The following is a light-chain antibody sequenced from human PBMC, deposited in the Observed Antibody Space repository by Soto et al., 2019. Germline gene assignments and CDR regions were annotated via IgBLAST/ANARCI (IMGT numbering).Light chain of an antibody. J-gene: IGLJ3*02. CDR2: SNN. CDR1: SSNIGSNT. Sequence: QSVLTQPPSASGTPGQRVTISCSGSSSNIGSNTVNWYQQLPGMAPKLLIYSNNQRPSGVPDRFSGSKSGTSASLAISGLQSEDEADYYCAAWDDSLNGWVFGGGTKRTV. V-gene: IGLV1-44*01. CDR3: AAWDDSLNGWV.